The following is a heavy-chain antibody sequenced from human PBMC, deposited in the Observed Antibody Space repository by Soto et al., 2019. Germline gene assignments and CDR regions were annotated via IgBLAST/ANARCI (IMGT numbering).Heavy chain of an antibody. J-gene: IGHJ4*02. D-gene: IGHD6-19*01. Sequence: QVQLVQSGAEVKKPGSSVKVSCKASGGTFSSYAISWVRQAPGQGLAWMGGIIPIFGTANYAQKFQGRVTITADESTSKVYMDLSSLTSEDTAMYYCASSADSSGWYYFEYWGQGTLVTVSS. CDR3: ASSADSSGWYYFEY. V-gene: IGHV1-69*12. CDR1: GGTFSSYA. CDR2: IIPIFGTA.